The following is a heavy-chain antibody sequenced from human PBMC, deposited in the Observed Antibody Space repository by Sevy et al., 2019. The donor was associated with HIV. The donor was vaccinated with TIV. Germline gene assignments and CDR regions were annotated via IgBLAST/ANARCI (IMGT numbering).Heavy chain of an antibody. CDR1: RSTFVSND. Sequence: ASVKVSCKASRSTFVSNDMNWLRQAPGQGLGWVGWMRPNSGEVGYAQKFQGRVTMTRNISITTAYMELGRLRFDDTAVYYCAQGYYFTYWGQGTVVTVSS. CDR3: AQGYYFTY. J-gene: IGHJ4*02. CDR2: MRPNSGEV. D-gene: IGHD3-22*01. V-gene: IGHV1-8*01.